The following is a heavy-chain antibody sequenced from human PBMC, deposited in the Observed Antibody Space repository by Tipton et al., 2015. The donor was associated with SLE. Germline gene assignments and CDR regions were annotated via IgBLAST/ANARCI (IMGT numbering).Heavy chain of an antibody. V-gene: IGHV4-61*01. CDR2: IYYSGST. D-gene: IGHD6-13*01. J-gene: IGHJ4*02. CDR1: GGSISSSSYY. Sequence: TLSLTCTVSGGSISSSSYYWSWIRQPPGKGLEWIGYIYYSGSTNYNPSLKSRVTISVDTSKNQFSLKLSSVTAEDTAVYYCARDIAAAEDYWGQGTLVTVSS. CDR3: ARDIAAAEDY.